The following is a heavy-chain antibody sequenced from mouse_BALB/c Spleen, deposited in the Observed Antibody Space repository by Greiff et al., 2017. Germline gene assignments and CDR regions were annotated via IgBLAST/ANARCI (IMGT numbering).Heavy chain of an antibody. V-gene: IGHV2-2*02. CDR3: ARRDGNYLYYAMDY. CDR1: GFSLTSYG. Sequence: VMLVESGPGLVAPSQSLSITCTVSGFSLTSYGVHWVRQSPGKGLEWLGVIWSGGSTDYNAAFISRLSISKDNSKSQVFFKMNSLQANDTAIYYCARRDGNYLYYAMDYWGQGTSVTVSS. D-gene: IGHD2-1*01. CDR2: IWSGGST. J-gene: IGHJ4*01.